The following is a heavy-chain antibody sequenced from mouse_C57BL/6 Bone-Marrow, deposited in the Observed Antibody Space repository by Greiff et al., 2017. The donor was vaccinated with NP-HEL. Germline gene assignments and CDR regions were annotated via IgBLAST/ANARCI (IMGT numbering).Heavy chain of an antibody. CDR2: IYPGSGST. Sequence: QVQLQQPGPELVKPGASVKMSCKASGYTFTSYWITWVKQRPGQGLEWIGDIYPGSGSTNYNEKFKGKATLTVDKSSSTAYMQLSSLTSEDSAVYYCARQLNFSFADWGKGTLVTVSA. V-gene: IGHV1-55*01. D-gene: IGHD3-2*02. J-gene: IGHJ3*01. CDR1: GYTFTSYW. CDR3: ARQLNFSFAD.